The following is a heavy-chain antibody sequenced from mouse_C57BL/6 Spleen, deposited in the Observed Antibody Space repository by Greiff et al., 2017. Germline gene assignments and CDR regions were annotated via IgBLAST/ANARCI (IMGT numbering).Heavy chain of an antibody. CDR2: IRLKSDNYAT. J-gene: IGHJ1*03. D-gene: IGHD1-1*01. V-gene: IGHV6-3*01. Sequence: EVMLVESGGGLVQPGGSMKLSCVASGFTFSNYWMNWVRQSPEKGLEWVAQIRLKSDNYATHYAESVKGRFTISRDDSKSSVYLQMNNLRAEDTGSYYCTGPDYYGSSYGWYFDVWGTGTTVTVSS. CDR3: TGPDYYGSSYGWYFDV. CDR1: GFTFSNYW.